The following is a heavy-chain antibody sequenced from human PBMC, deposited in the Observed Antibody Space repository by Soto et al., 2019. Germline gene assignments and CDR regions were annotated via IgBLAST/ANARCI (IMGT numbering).Heavy chain of an antibody. CDR1: GGSISSGGYC. V-gene: IGHV4-30-2*01. Sequence: QLQLQESGSGLVKPSQTLSLTCAVSGGSISSGGYCWSWIRQPRGKGLEWIGYIYHSGSTYYDPSLKSRVTISLYRSKNQFSLKLSSVTSADTAVYYGARVPDYWGQGTLVTVSS. J-gene: IGHJ4*02. CDR2: IYHSGST. CDR3: ARVPDY.